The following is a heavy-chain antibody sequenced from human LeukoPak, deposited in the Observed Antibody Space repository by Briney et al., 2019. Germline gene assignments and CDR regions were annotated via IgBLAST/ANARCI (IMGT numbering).Heavy chain of an antibody. CDR2: ISAYNGNT. D-gene: IGHD2-2*01. CDR1: GYTFTSYG. Sequence: ASVEVSCKASGYTFTSYGISWVRQAPGQGLEWMGWISAYNGNTNYAQKLQGRVTMTTDTSTSTAYMELRSLRSDDTAVYYCARESYCSSTSCLNRANYYYYYMDVWGKGTTVTVSS. V-gene: IGHV1-18*01. J-gene: IGHJ6*03. CDR3: ARESYCSSTSCLNRANYYYYYMDV.